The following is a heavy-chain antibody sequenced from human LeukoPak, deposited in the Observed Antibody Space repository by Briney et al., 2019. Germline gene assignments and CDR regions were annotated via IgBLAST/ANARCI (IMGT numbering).Heavy chain of an antibody. D-gene: IGHD1-26*01. Sequence: GASVKVSCKASGYTFTTYGISWVRQAPGHGLEWMGYISGRSDDENYADNFQGRLTMTTDTSTNTAYMELGSLTSDDTAVYYCASDWDGRTDCFDPWGQGTLVTVSS. CDR2: ISGRSDDE. CDR1: GYTFTTYG. CDR3: ASDWDGRTDCFDP. V-gene: IGHV1-18*01. J-gene: IGHJ5*02.